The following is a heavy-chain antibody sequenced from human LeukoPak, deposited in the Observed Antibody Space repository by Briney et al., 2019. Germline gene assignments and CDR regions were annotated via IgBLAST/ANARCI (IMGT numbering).Heavy chain of an antibody. CDR2: VGPSGART. CDR3: ANSPYCGGDCYDAFDY. J-gene: IGHJ4*02. D-gene: IGHD2-21*02. CDR1: GFTFSHHG. V-gene: IGHV3-23*01. Sequence: PGGSLRLSCAASGFTFSHHGMNWVRQAPGKGLEWVSGVGPSGARTYYADSVKGRFTVSRDNSKNMVFLQMNSLRAEDTAVYYCANSPYCGGDCYDAFDYWGQGTLVTVSS.